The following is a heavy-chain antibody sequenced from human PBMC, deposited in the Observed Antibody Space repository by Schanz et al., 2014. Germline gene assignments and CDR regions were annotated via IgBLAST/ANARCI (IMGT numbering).Heavy chain of an antibody. CDR3: GRVKGLVRGVTPGGLDC. CDR2: INPYRGHI. V-gene: IGHV1-2*06. Sequence: QVQLVQSGAEVKKPGASVKVSCKASGYFFNTYTLHWVRQAPGQGPVWMGRINPYRGHIEYAQNFQGRVTMTSDTSINTAYMEVSGLSFNDTAVYYCGRVKGLVRGVTPGGLDCWGQEPWSPSPQ. CDR1: GYFFNTYT. J-gene: IGHJ4*01. D-gene: IGHD3-10*01.